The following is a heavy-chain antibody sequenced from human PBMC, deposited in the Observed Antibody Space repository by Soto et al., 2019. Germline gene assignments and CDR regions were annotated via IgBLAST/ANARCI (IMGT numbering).Heavy chain of an antibody. J-gene: IGHJ4*02. D-gene: IGHD5-12*01. CDR2: IRTKANTYAT. CDR1: GFTFSGSG. CDR3: ATYIGYDSYYFDS. V-gene: IGHV3-73*01. Sequence: EVQLVESGGGLVQPGGSLKVSCAASGFTFSGSGMHWVRQASGKGLEWIGHIRTKANTYATAYAASVKGRFTISRDDSRSTAYLLMNSLKTEDTAVYYCATYIGYDSYYFDSWGRGILVTVSS.